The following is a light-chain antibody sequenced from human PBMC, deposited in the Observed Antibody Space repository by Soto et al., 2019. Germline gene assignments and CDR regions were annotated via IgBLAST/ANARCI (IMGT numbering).Light chain of an antibody. CDR1: QSILKY. CDR3: QKYDDYPWT. Sequence: DIQMTQSPSAVSASVGDRITITCRASQSILKYLNWYQQKPGKAPKLLIYGESSLESGAPSRLSGTGSGTELNLTISRLQPDDFATYYCQKYDDYPWTFGQGTKVDIK. V-gene: IGKV1-5*03. J-gene: IGKJ1*01. CDR2: GES.